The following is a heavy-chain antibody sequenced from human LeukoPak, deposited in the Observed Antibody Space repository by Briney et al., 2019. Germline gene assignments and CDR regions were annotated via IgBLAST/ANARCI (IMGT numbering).Heavy chain of an antibody. CDR3: ARKMGLEFDY. J-gene: IGHJ4*02. CDR1: GFTFSSYA. D-gene: IGHD5-24*01. Sequence: GGSLRLSCAASGFTFSSYAMHWVRQAPGKGLEWVAVIWYDGSDEYYADSVKGRFTISRDNSKNTLFLQMNSLRAEDTAVYHCARKMGLEFDYWGQGTLVTVSS. V-gene: IGHV3-33*01. CDR2: IWYDGSDE.